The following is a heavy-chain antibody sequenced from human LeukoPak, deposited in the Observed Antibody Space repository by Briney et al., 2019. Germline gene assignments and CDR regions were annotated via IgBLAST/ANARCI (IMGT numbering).Heavy chain of an antibody. D-gene: IGHD3-3*01. V-gene: IGHV3-74*01. CDR2: IDRDGFPT. CDR1: GFIFRDYW. J-gene: IGHJ4*02. CDR3: AASRWSGALDF. Sequence: GSLRLSCAASGFIFRDYWMLWVRPVPGKGLIWVSRIDRDGFPTTYADSVKGRFTVSRNNARNTLYLQMNNLRDEDSAVYYCAASRWSGALDFWGKGSLVTVSS.